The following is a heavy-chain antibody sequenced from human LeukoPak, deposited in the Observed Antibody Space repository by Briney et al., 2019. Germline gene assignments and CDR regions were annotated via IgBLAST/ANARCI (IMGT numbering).Heavy chain of an antibody. CDR1: GYTFTTYS. V-gene: IGHV1-3*01. D-gene: IGHD6-13*01. J-gene: IGHJ5*02. CDR3: ARDLPSSWLNWFDP. CDR2: INAGNGNT. Sequence: ASVKVSCKASGYTFTTYSMHWVRQAPGQRLEWMGWINAGNGNTKYSQKFQGRVTTTRDTSASTAYMELSSLRSEDTAVYYCARDLPSSWLNWFDPWGQGTLVTVSS.